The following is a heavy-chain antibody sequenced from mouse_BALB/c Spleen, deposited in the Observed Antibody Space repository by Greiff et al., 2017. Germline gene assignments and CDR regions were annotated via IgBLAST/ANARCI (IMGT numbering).Heavy chain of an antibody. Sequence: DVQLVESGGGLVKPGGSLKLSCAASGFTFSSYTMSWVRQTPEKRLEWVATISSGGGNTYYPDSVKGRFTISRDNAKNNLYLQMSSLRSEDTALYYCARSYRGMDYWGQGTSVTVSS. CDR3: ARSYRGMDY. CDR2: ISSGGGNT. D-gene: IGHD2-14*01. V-gene: IGHV5-9*03. CDR1: GFTFSSYT. J-gene: IGHJ4*01.